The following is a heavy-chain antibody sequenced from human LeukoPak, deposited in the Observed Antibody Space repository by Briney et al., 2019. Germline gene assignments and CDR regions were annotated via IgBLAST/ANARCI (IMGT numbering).Heavy chain of an antibody. V-gene: IGHV3-48*03. Sequence: GGSLRLSCAASGFTFSSYEMNWVRQAPGKGLEWVSYISSSGSTIYYADSVKGRFTISRDNAKNSLYLQTNTLRAEDTAVYYCARDLAGPPQEAFDIWGQGTMVTVS. CDR1: GFTFSSYE. CDR3: ARDLAGPPQEAFDI. CDR2: ISSSGSTI. J-gene: IGHJ3*02.